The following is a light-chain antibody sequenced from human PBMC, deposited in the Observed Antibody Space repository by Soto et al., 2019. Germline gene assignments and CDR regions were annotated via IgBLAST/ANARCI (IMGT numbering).Light chain of an antibody. CDR1: QSISDK. CDR2: RGS. V-gene: IGKV3-15*01. Sequence: EVLMTQSPDTLYVSPGERVTLSCRASQSISDKLAWYQQKPGQGPRLLVYRGSIRTLGIPARFSGSESGTEFTLTISSLQSADFAVYYCQQYNTWPITFGQGTRLEIK. J-gene: IGKJ5*01. CDR3: QQYNTWPIT.